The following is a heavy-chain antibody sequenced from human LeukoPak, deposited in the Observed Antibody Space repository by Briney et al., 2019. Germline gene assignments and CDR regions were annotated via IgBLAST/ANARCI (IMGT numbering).Heavy chain of an antibody. J-gene: IGHJ4*02. Sequence: KSGGPLRLSCAASGFTFTSYAMHWVRQAPGQRLEWMGWINAGNGNTKYSQKFQGRVTITRDTSASTAYMELSSLRSEDTAVYYCAREVAAAGNFDYWGQGTLVTVSS. CDR3: AREVAAAGNFDY. CDR2: INAGNGNT. CDR1: GFTFTSYA. D-gene: IGHD6-13*01. V-gene: IGHV1-3*01.